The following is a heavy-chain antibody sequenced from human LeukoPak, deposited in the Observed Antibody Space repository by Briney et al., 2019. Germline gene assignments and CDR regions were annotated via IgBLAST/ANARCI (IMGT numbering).Heavy chain of an antibody. CDR1: GFTFSSYA. J-gene: IGHJ6*02. CDR2: ISYDGSNK. V-gene: IGHV3-30-3*01. D-gene: IGHD1-7*01. Sequence: GGSLRLSCAASGFTFSSYAMHWVRQAPGKGLEWVAVISYDGSNKYYADSVKGRFTISRDNSKNALYLQMNSLRAEDTAVYYCARDKLPPYYYYGMDVWGQGTTVTVPS. CDR3: ARDKLPPYYYYGMDV.